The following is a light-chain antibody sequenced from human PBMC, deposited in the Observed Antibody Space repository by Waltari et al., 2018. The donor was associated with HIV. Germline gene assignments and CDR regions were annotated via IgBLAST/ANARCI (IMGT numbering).Light chain of an antibody. CDR3: QQYKSYPWT. CDR2: KAS. V-gene: IGKV1-5*03. Sequence: DIQMTQSPSTLSASVGDRVTITCRASQSIKSWLAWFQQKPGKAPKRLIYKASSLESGVPSRFSGSGSGTEFTLTISSLQPDDFATYYCQQYKSYPWTFGQGTKVEIK. J-gene: IGKJ1*01. CDR1: QSIKSW.